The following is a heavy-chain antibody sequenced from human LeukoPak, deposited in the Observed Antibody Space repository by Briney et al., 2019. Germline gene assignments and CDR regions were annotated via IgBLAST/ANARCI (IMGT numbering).Heavy chain of an antibody. CDR3: ARLDNSGYYTIYY. V-gene: IGHV4-39*01. CDR1: GGSLSIRSHY. D-gene: IGHD3-22*01. CDR2: IFYSGNT. J-gene: IGHJ4*02. Sequence: PSETLSLTCTVAGGSLSIRSHYWGWIRQSPGRGLEWIRNIFYSGNTYYNPSLKSRVTISIDTSKNQFSLQLSSVTAADTAVYYCARLDNSGYYTIYYWGQGTLVTVSS.